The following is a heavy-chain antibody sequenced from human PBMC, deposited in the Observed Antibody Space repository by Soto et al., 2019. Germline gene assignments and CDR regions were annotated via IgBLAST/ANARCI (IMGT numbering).Heavy chain of an antibody. Sequence: GGSLRLSCAASGFTFSNAWMSWVRQAPGKGLEWVGRIKSKTDGGTTDYAAPVKGRFTISRDDSKNTLYLQMNSLKTEDTAVYYCTTSITMVRGVSYWGQGTLVTVSS. V-gene: IGHV3-15*01. CDR3: TTSITMVRGVSY. J-gene: IGHJ4*02. CDR1: GFTFSNAW. CDR2: IKSKTDGGTT. D-gene: IGHD3-10*01.